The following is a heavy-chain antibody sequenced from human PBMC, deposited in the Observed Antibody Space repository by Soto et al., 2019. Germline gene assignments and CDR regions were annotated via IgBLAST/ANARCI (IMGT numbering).Heavy chain of an antibody. V-gene: IGHV4-59*08. J-gene: IGHJ4*02. CDR1: GGSISGYY. D-gene: IGHD3-10*01. CDR2: IYSSGSS. CDR3: ARHYGSGSYPLDY. Sequence: PSETLSLTCTVSGGSISGYYWGWIRQPPGRGLEYIGYIYSSGSSNYNPSLKSRVTMSVDTSKNQFSLKLNSVTDADTAVYYCARHYGSGSYPLDYWGRGTLVTV.